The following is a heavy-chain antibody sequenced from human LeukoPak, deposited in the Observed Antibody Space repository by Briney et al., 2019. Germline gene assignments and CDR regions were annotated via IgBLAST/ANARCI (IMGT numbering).Heavy chain of an antibody. CDR2: IYYSGST. CDR3: ARGAAGYSCG. V-gene: IGHV4-59*01. J-gene: IGHJ4*02. D-gene: IGHD5-18*01. CDR1: GGSISSYY. Sequence: KASETLSLTCTVSGGSISSYYWSWIRQPPGKGLEWIGHIYYSGSTNYNPSLKSRVTISIDTSKNQFSLRLSSVTAADTAVYYCARGAAGYSCGWGQGTLVTVSS.